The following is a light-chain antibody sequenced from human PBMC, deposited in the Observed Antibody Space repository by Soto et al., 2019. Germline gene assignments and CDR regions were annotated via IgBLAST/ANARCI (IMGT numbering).Light chain of an antibody. V-gene: IGKV1-39*01. CDR2: AAS. J-gene: IGKJ2*01. CDR3: QQSYSTPYT. CDR1: QPIGTY. Sequence: DIQMTQSPSSLSASVGDRVTITCRASQPIGTYLNWYQQKPGKATKLLIYAASSLQSGVPSRFSGSGSGTDFTFTISSLRPEDFATYYCQQSYSTPYTFGQGTNLEIK.